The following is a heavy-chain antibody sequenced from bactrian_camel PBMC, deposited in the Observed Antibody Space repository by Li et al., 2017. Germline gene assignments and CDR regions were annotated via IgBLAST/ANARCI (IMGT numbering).Heavy chain of an antibody. J-gene: IGHJ4*01. Sequence: VQLVESGGGSVEVGGSLRLSCAASGSTASRVCVAWFRQAPGKEREGVAHIIRDGRTGYADSMKGRFTVSQDSAKNILYLQMNSLKPEDTAIYYCAAAFEGYTLVAGRGSCSTLDYWGQGTQVTVS. CDR1: GSTASRVC. V-gene: IGHV3S26*01. CDR3: AAAFEGYTLVAGRGSCSTLDY. CDR2: HIIRDGRT. D-gene: IGHD6*01.